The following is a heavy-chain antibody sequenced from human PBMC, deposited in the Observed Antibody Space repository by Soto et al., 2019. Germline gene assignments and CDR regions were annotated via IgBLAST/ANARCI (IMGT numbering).Heavy chain of an antibody. CDR2: INPNSGGT. Sequence: QVQLVPSGAEVKKPGASVKVSCKASGYTFTGYYMHWVRQAAGQGLEWMGWINPNSGGTNYAQKFQGWVTMTRDTSISTAYMELSRLRSDDTAVYYCARASSWYVINIDYWGQGTLVTVSS. CDR3: ARASSWYVINIDY. J-gene: IGHJ4*02. V-gene: IGHV1-2*04. CDR1: GYTFTGYY. D-gene: IGHD6-13*01.